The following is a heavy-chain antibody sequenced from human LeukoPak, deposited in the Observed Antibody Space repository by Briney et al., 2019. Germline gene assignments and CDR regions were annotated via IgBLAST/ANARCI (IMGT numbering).Heavy chain of an antibody. CDR3: ARSMVRGLKRGYFDY. V-gene: IGHV4-61*02. CDR1: GGSISTGSYY. J-gene: IGHJ4*02. D-gene: IGHD3-10*01. CDR2: IYTSGST. Sequence: PSQTLSLTCTVSGGSISTGSYYWNWFRQPAGKGLEWIGRIYTSGSTDCNPSLTSRVTVSLDTSKNQFSLKLSSMTAADTAVYYCARSMVRGLKRGYFDYWGQGALVAVSS.